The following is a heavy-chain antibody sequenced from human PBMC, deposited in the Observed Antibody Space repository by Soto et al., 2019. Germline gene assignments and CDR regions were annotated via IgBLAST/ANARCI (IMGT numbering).Heavy chain of an antibody. CDR1: GGTFSSYA. CDR3: ARRELGYCSGGSCYGGDY. J-gene: IGHJ4*02. D-gene: IGHD2-15*01. Sequence: QVQLVQSGAEVKKPGSSVKVSCKASGGTFSSYAISWVRQAPGQGLEWMGGIIPIFGTANYAQKFQGRVTITADESTSPAYMELSSLRSEDTAVYYCARRELGYCSGGSCYGGDYWGQGTLVTVSS. V-gene: IGHV1-69*12. CDR2: IIPIFGTA.